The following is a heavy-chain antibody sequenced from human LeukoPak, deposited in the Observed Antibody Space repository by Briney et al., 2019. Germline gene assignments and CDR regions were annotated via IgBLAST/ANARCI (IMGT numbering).Heavy chain of an antibody. J-gene: IGHJ4*02. CDR1: GGSFSGYY. CDR2: INHSGST. V-gene: IGHV4-34*01. D-gene: IGHD3-3*01. CDR3: ASLGFWSGYYRY. Sequence: SETLSLTCAVYGGSFSGYYWSWIRQPPGKGLEWIGEINHSGSTNYNPSLKSRVTISVDMSKNQFSLKLSSVTAADTAVYYCASLGFWSGYYRYWGQGTLVTVSS.